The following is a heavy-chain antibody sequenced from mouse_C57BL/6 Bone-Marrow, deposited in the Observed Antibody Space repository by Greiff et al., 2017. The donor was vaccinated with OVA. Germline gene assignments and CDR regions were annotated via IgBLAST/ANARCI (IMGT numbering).Heavy chain of an antibody. J-gene: IGHJ1*03. V-gene: IGHV1-64*01. CDR3: ARCYYGRDWYFDV. D-gene: IGHD1-1*01. CDR1: GYTFTSYW. CDR2: IHPNSGST. Sequence: VQLQQPGAELVKPGASVKLSCKASGYTFTSYWMHWVKQRPGQGLEWIGMIHPNSGSTNYNEKFKSKATLTVDKSSSTAYMQLSSLTSEDSAVYYCARCYYGRDWYFDVWGTGTTVTVSS.